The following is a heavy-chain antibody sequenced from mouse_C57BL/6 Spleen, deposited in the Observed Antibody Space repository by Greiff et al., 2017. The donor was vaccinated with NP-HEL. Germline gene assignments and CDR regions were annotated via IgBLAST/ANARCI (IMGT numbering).Heavy chain of an antibody. V-gene: IGHV14-2*01. D-gene: IGHD1-1*01. J-gene: IGHJ4*01. Sequence: DVQLQESGAELVKPGASVKLSCTASGFNIKDYYMHWVKQRTEQGLEWIGRIDPEDGETKYAPKFQGKATITADTSSNTAYLQLSSLTSEDTAVYYCARFPFITTAPYAMDYWGQGTSVTVSS. CDR3: ARFPFITTAPYAMDY. CDR2: IDPEDGET. CDR1: GFNIKDYY.